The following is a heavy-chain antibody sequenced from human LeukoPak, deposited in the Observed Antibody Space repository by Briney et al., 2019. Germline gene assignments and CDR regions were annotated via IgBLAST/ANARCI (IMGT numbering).Heavy chain of an antibody. CDR2: IYYSGST. D-gene: IGHD5-12*01. V-gene: IGHV4-59*08. CDR3: ASSRLPYYFDY. J-gene: IGHJ4*02. CDR1: GGSISSYY. Sequence: PSETLSLTCTVSGGSISSYYWSWIRQPPGKGLEWIGYIYYSGSTNYNPSLKSRVTISVDTSKNQFSLKLSSVTAADTAVYYCASSRLPYYFDYWGQGTLVTVSS.